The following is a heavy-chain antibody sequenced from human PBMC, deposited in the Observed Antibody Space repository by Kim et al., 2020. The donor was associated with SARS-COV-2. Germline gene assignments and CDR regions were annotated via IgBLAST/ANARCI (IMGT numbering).Heavy chain of an antibody. D-gene: IGHD6-25*01. Sequence: GGSLRLSCAASGFDFSDYYMTWFRQAPGKGLECVAYISGSSHDIRYADSVKGRFTISRDNARKSVYLEMNSLRDEDSAVYYCTRDPRHGDFWGQGTLVTV. CDR2: ISGSSHDI. CDR3: TRDPRHGDF. CDR1: GFDFSDYY. V-gene: IGHV3-11*01. J-gene: IGHJ4*02.